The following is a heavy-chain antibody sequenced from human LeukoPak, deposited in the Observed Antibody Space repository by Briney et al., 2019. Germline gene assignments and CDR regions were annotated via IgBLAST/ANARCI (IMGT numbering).Heavy chain of an antibody. Sequence: QSGGSLRLSCAASGFTFSRYGMHWVRQAPGKGLERVAFIRFDGSDKYYADSVKGRFTISRDNSINTLYLQMNSLRTEDTAVYYCAKLVSYYYDRSGYPPLDYWGQGTLVTVSS. CDR3: AKLVSYYYDRSGYPPLDY. J-gene: IGHJ4*02. D-gene: IGHD3-22*01. CDR1: GFTFSRYG. V-gene: IGHV3-30*02. CDR2: IRFDGSDK.